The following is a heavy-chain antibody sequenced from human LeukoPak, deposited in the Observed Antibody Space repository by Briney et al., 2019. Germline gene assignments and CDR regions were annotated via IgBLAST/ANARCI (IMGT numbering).Heavy chain of an antibody. CDR1: GGTFSSYA. CDR2: IIPIFGTA. D-gene: IGHD6-13*01. Sequence: SVKVSCKASGGTFSSYAISWVRQAPGQGLEWMGGIIPIFGTANYAQKFQGRVTITADESTSTAYMELSSLRSEDTAVYYCARDRGWQLARYFQHWGQGTLDTVSS. CDR3: ARDRGWQLARYFQH. V-gene: IGHV1-69*13. J-gene: IGHJ1*01.